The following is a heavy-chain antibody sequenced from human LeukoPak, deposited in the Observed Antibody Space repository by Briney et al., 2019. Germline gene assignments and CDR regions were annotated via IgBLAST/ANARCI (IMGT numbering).Heavy chain of an antibody. J-gene: IGHJ4*02. Sequence: VASVKVSCKASGGTFSSYAISWVRQAPGQGLEWMGGIIPIFGTANYAQKFQGRVTITADESTSTAYMELSSLRSEDTAGYYCAKAYYDSIGYPGNWGQGPLVTVSS. V-gene: IGHV1-69*13. CDR1: GGTFSSYA. D-gene: IGHD3-22*01. CDR2: IIPIFGTA. CDR3: AKAYYDSIGYPGN.